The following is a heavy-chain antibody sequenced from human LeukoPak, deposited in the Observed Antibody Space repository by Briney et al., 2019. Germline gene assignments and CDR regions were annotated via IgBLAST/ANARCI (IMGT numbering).Heavy chain of an antibody. J-gene: IGHJ6*03. V-gene: IGHV4-59*01. D-gene: IGHD1-1*01. Sequence: SETLFLTCTVSDDSITMYYWTWIRQPPGKGLEWIGYVDHTGSTKFNPSLNGRVSISRDTSNNFFSLRLRSVTAADTAVYFCARGRVSSSTWYRTYYYYFYMDVWGKGTTVTVSS. CDR1: DDSITMYY. CDR2: VDHTGST. CDR3: ARGRVSSSTWYRTYYYYFYMDV.